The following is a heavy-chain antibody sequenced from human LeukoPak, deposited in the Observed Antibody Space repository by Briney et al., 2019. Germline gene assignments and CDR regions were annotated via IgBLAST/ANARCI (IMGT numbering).Heavy chain of an antibody. CDR3: AKDPYLRFGEGY. V-gene: IGHV3-23*01. D-gene: IGHD3-10*01. Sequence: GSLRLSCAASGFTFSSYAMSWVRQAPGKGLEWVSAISDSGGSTYYADSVKGRFTISRDNSKNTLYLQVNSLRAEDTAVYYCAKDPYLRFGEGYWGQGTLVTVSS. J-gene: IGHJ4*02. CDR1: GFTFSSYA. CDR2: ISDSGGST.